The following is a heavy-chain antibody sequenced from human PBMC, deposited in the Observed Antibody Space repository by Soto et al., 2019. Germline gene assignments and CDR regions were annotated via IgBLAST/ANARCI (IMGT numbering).Heavy chain of an antibody. CDR1: GGSFSGYY. CDR2: INHSGST. Sequence: SETLSLTCAVYGGSFSGYYWSWIRQPPGKGLEWIGEINHSGSTNYNPSLKSRVTMSVDTSKNQFSLKLNSVTAADTAVYYCARGRPVLLWFGETHNWFDPWGQGTLVTVSS. J-gene: IGHJ5*02. CDR3: ARGRPVLLWFGETHNWFDP. V-gene: IGHV4-34*01. D-gene: IGHD3-10*01.